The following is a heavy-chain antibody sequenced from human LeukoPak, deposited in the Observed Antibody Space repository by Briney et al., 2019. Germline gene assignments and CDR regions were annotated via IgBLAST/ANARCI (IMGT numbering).Heavy chain of an antibody. J-gene: IGHJ4*02. CDR1: GFTVSGTH. CDR3: ARDQATSGDGLDS. V-gene: IGHV3-53*01. Sequence: GGSLRLSCAASGFTVSGTHMSWVRQAPGKALEWISAIYTGGTTYYSDSVEGRFTISRDKSKNTLYLHMDSLRVEDTAVYYCARDQATSGDGLDSWGQGTLVTVSS. D-gene: IGHD7-27*01. CDR2: IYTGGTT.